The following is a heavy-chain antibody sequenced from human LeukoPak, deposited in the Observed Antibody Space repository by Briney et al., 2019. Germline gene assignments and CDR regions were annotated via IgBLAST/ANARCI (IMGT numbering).Heavy chain of an antibody. J-gene: IGHJ4*02. CDR2: ISGSGGST. D-gene: IGHD3-22*01. V-gene: IGHV3-23*01. CDR3: AKGRYYDSSGYYRY. CDR1: GFTFSSYA. Sequence: GGSLRLSCAASGFTFSSYAMSWVRQAPGKGLEWVSAISGSGGSTYYADSVKGRFTIPRDNSKNTLYLQMNSLRAEDTAVYYCAKGRYYDSSGYYRYWGQGTLVTVSS.